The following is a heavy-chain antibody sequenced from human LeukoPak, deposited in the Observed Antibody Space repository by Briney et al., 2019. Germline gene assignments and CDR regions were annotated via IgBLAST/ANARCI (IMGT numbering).Heavy chain of an antibody. CDR2: IIPIFGTA. Sequence: GASVKVSCKASGGTFSSYAISWVRQAPGQGLEWMGGIIPIFGTANYAQKFQGRVTITTDESTSIAYMELSSLRSEDTAVYYCARGRQQLEPPSSYYYYMDVWGKGTTVTVSS. J-gene: IGHJ6*03. CDR1: GGTFSSYA. D-gene: IGHD6-13*01. V-gene: IGHV1-69*05. CDR3: ARGRQQLEPPSSYYYYMDV.